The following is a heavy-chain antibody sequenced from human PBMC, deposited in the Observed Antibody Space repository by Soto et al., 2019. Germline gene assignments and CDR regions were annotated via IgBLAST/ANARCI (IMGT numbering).Heavy chain of an antibody. J-gene: IGHJ5*02. CDR3: ARSLLNGRIQLWSPLGS. CDR2: IYNSGNT. Sequence: QVQLQESGPGLVKPSETLSLTCTVSGGSITNYYCNWIRQPPGKGLEWIGYIYNSGNTNYNPSLKSRVTMSVDTSKSQCSLNLSSVTAADTAIYYCARSLLNGRIQLWSPLGSWGRGTLVTVSS. D-gene: IGHD5-18*01. V-gene: IGHV4-59*01. CDR1: GGSITNYY.